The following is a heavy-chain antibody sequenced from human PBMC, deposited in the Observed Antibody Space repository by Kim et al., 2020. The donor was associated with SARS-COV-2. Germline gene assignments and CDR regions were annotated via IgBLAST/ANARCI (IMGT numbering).Heavy chain of an antibody. Sequence: GGSLRLSCAASGFTFSSYSMNWVRQAPGKGLEWVSYISSSSSTIYYADSVKGRFTISRDNAKNSLYLQMNSLRDEDTAVYYCARVSAPAPTDYYYGMDVWGQGTTVTVSS. CDR3: ARVSAPAPTDYYYGMDV. CDR2: ISSSSSTI. J-gene: IGHJ6*02. CDR1: GFTFSSYS. V-gene: IGHV3-48*02. D-gene: IGHD4-17*01.